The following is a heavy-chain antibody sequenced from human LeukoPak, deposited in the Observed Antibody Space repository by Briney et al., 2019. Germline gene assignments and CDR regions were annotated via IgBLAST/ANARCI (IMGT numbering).Heavy chain of an antibody. CDR3: ARIRITMVRGVGVRGYYGMDV. V-gene: IGHV2-70*04. CDR1: GGSIRTYS. D-gene: IGHD3-10*01. Sequence: TLSFTCIVSGGSIRTYSWNWIRQPPGKALERLARIDWDDDKYYSTSLKTRLTISKDTSKNQVVLTMTNMDPVDTATYYCARIRITMVRGVGVRGYYGMDVWGQGTTVTVSS. J-gene: IGHJ6*02. CDR2: IDWDDDK.